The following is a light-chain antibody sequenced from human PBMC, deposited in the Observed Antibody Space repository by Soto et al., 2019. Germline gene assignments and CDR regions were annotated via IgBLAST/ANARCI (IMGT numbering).Light chain of an antibody. V-gene: IGKV3-20*01. CDR3: QQYGSSPT. CDR1: QSVSSSY. CDR2: DVS. J-gene: IGKJ1*01. Sequence: EIVLTQSPGTLSLSPGERATLSCRSSQSVSSSYLAWYQQKPGQAPRLLIYDVSSRATGIPDRFSGSVSGTLFSLTISRLGHEDFAVYYWQQYGSSPTFGQGIKVEI.